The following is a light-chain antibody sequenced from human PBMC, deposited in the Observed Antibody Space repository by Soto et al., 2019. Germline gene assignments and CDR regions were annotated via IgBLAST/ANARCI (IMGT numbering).Light chain of an antibody. J-gene: IGKJ1*01. CDR3: QERSNWPPTWT. V-gene: IGKV3-11*01. Sequence: EIVLTQSPATLSLSPGERATLSCRASQSVYNYLAWYQLKPGQAPRLLIYDASKRATGIPARFSGSGSGTDFTLTISSLEPEDFAVYYCQERSNWPPTWTFGQGTKVEIK. CDR1: QSVYNY. CDR2: DAS.